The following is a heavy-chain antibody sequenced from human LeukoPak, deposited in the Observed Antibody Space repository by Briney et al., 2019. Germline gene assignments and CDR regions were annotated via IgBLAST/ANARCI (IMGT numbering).Heavy chain of an antibody. J-gene: IGHJ4*02. V-gene: IGHV3-21*01. D-gene: IGHD5-24*01. Sequence: GGSLRLSCAASGFTFSSYSMNWVRQAPGKGLEWVSSISTSGTYIYYADSVKGRFTISRDNAKNSLDLQMDSLRAEDTAVYYCARGRDGYNGDYWGQGTLVTVSS. CDR1: GFTFSSYS. CDR2: ISTSGTYI. CDR3: ARGRDGYNGDY.